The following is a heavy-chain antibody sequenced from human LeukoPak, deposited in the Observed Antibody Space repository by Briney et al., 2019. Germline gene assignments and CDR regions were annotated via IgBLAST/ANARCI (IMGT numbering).Heavy chain of an antibody. CDR3: ARGLYGAPDDY. CDR1: GGTFISYA. J-gene: IGHJ4*02. V-gene: IGHV1-69*01. CDR2: IIPIFGAA. Sequence: GSSVKVSCKASGGTFISYAISWVRQAPGQGLEWMGGIIPIFGAANYAQKFQGRVTITADESTSTAYMELSSLRSEDTAVYYCARGLYGAPDDYWGQGTLVTVSS. D-gene: IGHD2-2*02.